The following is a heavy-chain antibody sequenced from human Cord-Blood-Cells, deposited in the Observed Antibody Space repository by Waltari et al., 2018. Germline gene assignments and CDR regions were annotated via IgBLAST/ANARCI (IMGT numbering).Heavy chain of an antibody. D-gene: IGHD3-22*01. CDR1: GFTVSPTY. CDR3: ARGDYDSSGYYFDY. Sequence: EVQLVASGGGLITPGGSLRLSCAASGFTVSPTYMRWVRQAPGKGLEWVSVIYSGGSTYYADSVKGRFTISRDNSKNTLYLQMNSLRAEDTAVYYCARGDYDSSGYYFDYWGQGTLVTVSS. V-gene: IGHV3-53*01. CDR2: IYSGGST. J-gene: IGHJ4*02.